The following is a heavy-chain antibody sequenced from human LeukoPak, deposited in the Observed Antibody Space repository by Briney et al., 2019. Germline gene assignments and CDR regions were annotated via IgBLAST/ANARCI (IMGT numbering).Heavy chain of an antibody. V-gene: IGHV4-59*01. CDR1: GGSISSYY. Sequence: PSETLSLTCTVSGGSISSYYWSWIRQPPGKGLEWIGYIYDSGSTKYNPSLKSRVTISVDTSKNQFSLKMSSVTDADTAVYYCARVGGRFLELRSAVRLDWYFDLWGRGTLATVSS. CDR2: IYDSGST. D-gene: IGHD3-3*01. CDR3: ARVGGRFLELRSAVRLDWYFDL. J-gene: IGHJ2*01.